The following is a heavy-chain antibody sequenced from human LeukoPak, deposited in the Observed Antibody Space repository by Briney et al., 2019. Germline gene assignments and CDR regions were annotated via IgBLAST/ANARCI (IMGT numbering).Heavy chain of an antibody. V-gene: IGHV3-11*04. CDR1: GFTFSDYY. D-gene: IGHD4/OR15-4a*01. Sequence: SLRLSCAASGFTFSDYYMSWIRQAPGKGLEWVSYISSSGTNIYYADSVKGRFTISRDNAKNTLYLQMNSLRAEDTAVYYCARDRRLWNMDVWGTGTTVTISS. J-gene: IGHJ6*03. CDR2: ISSSGTNI. CDR3: ARDRRLWNMDV.